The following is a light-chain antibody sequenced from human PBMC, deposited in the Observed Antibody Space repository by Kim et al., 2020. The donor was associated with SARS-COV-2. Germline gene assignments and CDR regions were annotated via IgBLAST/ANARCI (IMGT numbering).Light chain of an antibody. CDR2: QDS. CDR1: KLDAKY. Sequence: SVSPGQTFSITCSGHKLDAKYASWYQQRSGQSPLLVIYQDSRRPSGIPERFSGSNSGNTATLTISETQTIDEADYYCQTWDSGAVVFGGGTKVTVL. CDR3: QTWDSGAVV. J-gene: IGLJ2*01. V-gene: IGLV3-1*01.